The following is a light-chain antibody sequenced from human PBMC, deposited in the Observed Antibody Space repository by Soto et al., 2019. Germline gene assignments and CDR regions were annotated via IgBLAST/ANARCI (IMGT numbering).Light chain of an antibody. V-gene: IGKV3-20*01. J-gene: IGKJ2*01. Sequence: EIVLTQSPGTLSLSPGEGATLSCRASQSVSSSSLAWYQQKRGQAPRLLIYGASSRATGIPDTFSGSGSGADFTLTISRLEPEDFAVYFCQQYGSSPYTFAQGTKLEIK. CDR3: QQYGSSPYT. CDR2: GAS. CDR1: QSVSSSS.